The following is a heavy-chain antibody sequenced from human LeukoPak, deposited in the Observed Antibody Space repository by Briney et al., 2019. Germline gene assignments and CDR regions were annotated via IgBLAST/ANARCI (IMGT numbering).Heavy chain of an antibody. CDR2: INHSGST. CDR3: ARGVWSGYYSDAFDI. Sequence: SXTLSLTCAVYGGSFSGYYWSWIRQPPGKGLEWIGEINHSGSTNYNPSLKSRVTISVATSKNQFSLKLSSVTAADTAVYYCARGVWSGYYSDAFDIWGQGTMVTVSS. V-gene: IGHV4-34*01. J-gene: IGHJ3*02. D-gene: IGHD3-3*01. CDR1: GGSFSGYY.